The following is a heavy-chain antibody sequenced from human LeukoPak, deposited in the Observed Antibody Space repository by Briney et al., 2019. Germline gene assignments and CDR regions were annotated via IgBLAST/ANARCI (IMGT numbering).Heavy chain of an antibody. V-gene: IGHV1-2*02. CDR3: ARYPYCSSTSCPRYYYMDV. D-gene: IGHD2-2*01. CDR2: INPNSGGT. Sequence: ASVKVSCKASGYTFTGYYMHWVRQAPGQGLEWMGWINPNSGGTNYAQKFQGRVTMTRDTSISTAYMELSRLRSDDTAVYYCARYPYCSSTSCPRYYYMDVWGKGTTVTVSS. CDR1: GYTFTGYY. J-gene: IGHJ6*03.